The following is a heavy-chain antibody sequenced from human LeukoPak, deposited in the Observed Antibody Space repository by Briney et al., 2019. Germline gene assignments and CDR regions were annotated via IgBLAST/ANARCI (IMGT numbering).Heavy chain of an antibody. CDR1: GYSFPSYW. J-gene: IGHJ4*02. D-gene: IGHD2-8*01. CDR2: IDPSDSYT. Sequence: GESLKISCKGSGYSFPSYWITWVRLMPGKGLEWMGRIDPSDSYTNYSPSFQGHVTISGDKSISTAYLQWSNLKASDTAIYYCARQIDTLKGVYIDFWGQGTLVTVSS. CDR3: ARQIDTLKGVYIDF. V-gene: IGHV5-10-1*01.